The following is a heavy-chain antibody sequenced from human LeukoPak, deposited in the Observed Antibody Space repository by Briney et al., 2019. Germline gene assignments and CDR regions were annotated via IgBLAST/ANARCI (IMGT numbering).Heavy chain of an antibody. Sequence: ASVKVSCKASGGTFSSYAISWVRQAPGQGLEWMGGIIPIFGTANYAQKFQGRVTITTDEFTSTAYMELSSLRSEGTAVYYCAREFRGYSYGLPSNWFDPWGQGTLVTVSS. D-gene: IGHD5-18*01. CDR3: AREFRGYSYGLPSNWFDP. V-gene: IGHV1-69*05. CDR1: GGTFSSYA. J-gene: IGHJ5*02. CDR2: IIPIFGTA.